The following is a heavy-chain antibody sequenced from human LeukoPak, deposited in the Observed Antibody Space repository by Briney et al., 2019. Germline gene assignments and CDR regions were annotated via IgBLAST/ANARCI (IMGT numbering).Heavy chain of an antibody. CDR3: ASSSRGYSDY. J-gene: IGHJ4*02. CDR1: GFTVSSNY. V-gene: IGHV3-53*01. CDR2: IYSGGST. Sequence: GGSLRLSCAASGFTVSSNYMSRVRQAPGKGLEWVSVIYSGGSTYYADSVKGRFTISRDNSKNTLYLQMNSLRAEDTAVYYCASSSRGYSDYWGQGTLVTVSS. D-gene: IGHD3-22*01.